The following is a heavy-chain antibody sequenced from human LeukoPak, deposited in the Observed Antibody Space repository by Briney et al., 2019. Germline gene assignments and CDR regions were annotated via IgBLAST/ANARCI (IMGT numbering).Heavy chain of an antibody. J-gene: IGHJ4*02. Sequence: SETLSLTCTVSGGSISSYYWSWIRRPPGKGLEWIGYIYYSGSTNYNPSLKSRVTISVDTSKNQFSLKLSSVTAADTAVYYCARLSGGNRVDYWGQGTLVTVSS. CDR1: GGSISSYY. CDR2: IYYSGST. D-gene: IGHD4-23*01. V-gene: IGHV4-59*01. CDR3: ARLSGGNRVDY.